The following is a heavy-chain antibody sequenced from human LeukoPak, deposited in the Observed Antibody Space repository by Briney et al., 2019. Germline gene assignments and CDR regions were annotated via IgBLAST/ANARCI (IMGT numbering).Heavy chain of an antibody. CDR2: ISFDGSNK. J-gene: IGHJ4*02. CDR3: ARNMHSYDSSGYCFDN. CDR1: GFTFSSYA. Sequence: GGSLRLSCAASGFTFSSYAMHWVRQAPGKGLEWVAVISFDGSNKYYADSVKGRFTISRDNSKNTLYLQMNSLRAEDTAVYYCARNMHSYDSSGYCFDNWGQGTLVTVSS. V-gene: IGHV3-30-3*01. D-gene: IGHD3-22*01.